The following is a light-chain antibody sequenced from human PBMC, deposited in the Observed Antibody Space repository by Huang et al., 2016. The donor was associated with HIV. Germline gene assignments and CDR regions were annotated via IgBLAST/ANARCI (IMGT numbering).Light chain of an antibody. J-gene: IGKJ2*01. Sequence: IMTQSPATLSLSPGEGASLSCRANQSVATNLAWYLHRPGQSPRIPIFGASTRAFRPPGRYGDRGYETKFTRTLSHLWSVDFAVYYCKQHHNWPQTFPQGTKQEI. CDR1: QSVATN. CDR3: KQHHNWPQT. CDR2: GAS. V-gene: IGKV3-15*01.